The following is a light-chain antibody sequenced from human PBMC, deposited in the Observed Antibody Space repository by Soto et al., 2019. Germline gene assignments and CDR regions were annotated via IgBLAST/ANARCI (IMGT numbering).Light chain of an antibody. V-gene: IGKV3-20*01. CDR1: QSVSNNY. CDR3: QQYGSSPLT. J-gene: IGKJ4*01. CDR2: DAS. Sequence: EIVLTQSPGTLSLSPGERATLSCRASQSVSNNYLAWYQQRPGQPPRILIYDASFRATGIPDRFSGSGSGTDFTLTISRLEPEDFAVYYCQQYGSSPLTFGGGTKVDIK.